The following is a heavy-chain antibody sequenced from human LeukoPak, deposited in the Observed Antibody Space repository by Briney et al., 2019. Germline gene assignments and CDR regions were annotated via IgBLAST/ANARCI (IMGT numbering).Heavy chain of an antibody. Sequence: GGSLRLSCAASGFTFSSYSMNWVRQAPGKGLEWASYISSSSSTIYYADSVKGRFTISRDNAKNSLYLQMNSLRAEDTAVYYCATVKASLGLDPWGQGTLVTVSS. CDR1: GFTFSSYS. V-gene: IGHV3-48*01. CDR2: ISSSSSTI. CDR3: ATVKASLGLDP. J-gene: IGHJ5*02.